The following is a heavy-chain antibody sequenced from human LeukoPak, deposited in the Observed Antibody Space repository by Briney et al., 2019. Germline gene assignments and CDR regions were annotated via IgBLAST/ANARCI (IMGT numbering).Heavy chain of an antibody. V-gene: IGHV3-74*01. D-gene: IGHD6-19*01. CDR1: GLIFSSYW. CDR2: INSDGSNT. J-gene: IGHJ4*02. CDR3: ARGPYSSGWSLIDY. Sequence: GGSLRPSCAASGLIFSSYWMHWVRQAPGKGLVWVSRINSDGSNTNYADSVKGRFTISRDNAKNTLYLQMNSLRAEDTAVYYCARGPYSSGWSLIDYWGQGTLVTVSS.